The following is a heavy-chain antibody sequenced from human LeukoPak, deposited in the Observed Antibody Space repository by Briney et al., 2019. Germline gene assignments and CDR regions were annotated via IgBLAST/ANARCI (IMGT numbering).Heavy chain of an antibody. J-gene: IGHJ6*02. D-gene: IGHD3-10*01. CDR1: GYTFTSYG. CDR3: ARDRRVRGVIIPDYYYGMDV. V-gene: IGHV1-18*01. CDR2: ISPYNGNT. Sequence: ASVKVSCKASGYTFTSYGISWVRQAPGQGLEWMGWISPYNGNTNYAQKLQGRVTMTTDTSTSTAYMELRSLRSDDTAVYYCARDRRVRGVIIPDYYYGMDVWGQGTTVTVSS.